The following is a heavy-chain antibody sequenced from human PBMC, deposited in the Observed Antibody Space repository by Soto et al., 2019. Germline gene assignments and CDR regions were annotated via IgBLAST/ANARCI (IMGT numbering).Heavy chain of an antibody. CDR2: ISASGSST. D-gene: IGHD2-15*01. CDR1: GFTFDSYA. J-gene: IGHJ6*02. Sequence: EVQLLESGGGLVQPGGSLRLSCVTSGFTFDSYAMSWVRQIPGKGLEWVSTISASGSSTYYSDSVKGRFTISRDNIKNTLHLQLNSLTAEDAAVYSCAKRGPGSDYYYGLDVWGQGTMVTVSS. V-gene: IGHV3-23*01. CDR3: AKRGPGSDYYYGLDV.